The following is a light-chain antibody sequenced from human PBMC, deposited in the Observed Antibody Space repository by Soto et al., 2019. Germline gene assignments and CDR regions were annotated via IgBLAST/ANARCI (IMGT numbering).Light chain of an antibody. V-gene: IGKV1-5*01. J-gene: IGKJ1*01. CDR1: QSISDW. Sequence: DIRMTQSPSTLSASVGDRVTITCRASQSISDWLAWYQQKPGKAPKLLIYDISNLEIGVPSRFSGSGSGTEFTLTISGLQPDDFATYYCQQYNSYSFGQGTKVEIK. CDR2: DIS. CDR3: QQYNSYS.